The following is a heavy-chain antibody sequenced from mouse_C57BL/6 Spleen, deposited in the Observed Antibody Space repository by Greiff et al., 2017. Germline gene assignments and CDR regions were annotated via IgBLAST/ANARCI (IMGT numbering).Heavy chain of an antibody. CDR3: AERGGYSMDY. V-gene: IGHV1-19*01. CDR1: GYTFTDYY. Sequence: EVQLQQSGPVLVKPGASVKMSCKASGYTFTDYYMNWVKQSHGKSLEWIGVINPYNGGTSYNQKFKGKATLTVDKSSSTAYMELNSLTSEDSAVYYRAERGGYSMDYWGQGTSVTVSS. D-gene: IGHD2-3*01. CDR2: INPYNGGT. J-gene: IGHJ4*01.